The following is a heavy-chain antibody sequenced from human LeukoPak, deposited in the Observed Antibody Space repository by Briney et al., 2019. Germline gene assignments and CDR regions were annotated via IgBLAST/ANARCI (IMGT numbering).Heavy chain of an antibody. CDR2: ISAYNGNT. CDR3: ASQSSMAARSYYYYYMDV. Sequence: ASVKVSCKASGYTFTSYGISWVRQAPGQGLEWMGWISAYNGNTNYAQKLLGRVTMTTDTSTSTAYMELRSLRSDDTAVYYCASQSSMAARSYYYYYMDVWGKGTTVTVSS. J-gene: IGHJ6*03. V-gene: IGHV1-18*01. CDR1: GYTFTSYG. D-gene: IGHD6-6*01.